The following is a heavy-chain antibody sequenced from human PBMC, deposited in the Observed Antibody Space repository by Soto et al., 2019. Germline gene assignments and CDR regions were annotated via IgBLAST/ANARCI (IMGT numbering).Heavy chain of an antibody. CDR1: GFTFSSYG. D-gene: IGHD6-13*01. V-gene: IGHV3-30*18. CDR3: AKDTGIAARYYYYYYGMDV. J-gene: IGHJ6*02. CDR2: ISYDGSNK. Sequence: GGSLRLSCAASGFTFSSYGMHWVRQAPGKGLEWVAVISYDGSNKYYADSVKGRFTISRDNSKNTLYLQMNSLRAEDTAVYYCAKDTGIAARYYYYYYGMDVWGQGTKVTVSS.